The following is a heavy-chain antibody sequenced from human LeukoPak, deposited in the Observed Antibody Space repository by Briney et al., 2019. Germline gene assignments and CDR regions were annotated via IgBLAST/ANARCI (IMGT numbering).Heavy chain of an antibody. V-gene: IGHV4-34*01. Sequence: PSETLSLTCAVYGGSFSGYYWSWIRQTPGKGLEWIGEIIHSGSTNYSPSLKSRVTISLDAAKSQFSLRLTSVTAADTAVYYCARGRGQWLSHHAEYFQHCGEGTLVTVSS. CDR2: IIHSGST. CDR3: ARGRGQWLSHHAEYFQH. J-gene: IGHJ1*01. D-gene: IGHD6-19*01. CDR1: GGSFSGYY.